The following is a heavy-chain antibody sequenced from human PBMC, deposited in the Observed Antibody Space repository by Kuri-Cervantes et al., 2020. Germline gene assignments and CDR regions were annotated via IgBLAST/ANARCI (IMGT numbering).Heavy chain of an antibody. Sequence: GGSLRLSCEASGFTFSNSAVSWVRLTPWKGLEWVSAISGSGSRTYYGASLQGRFSISRDNSKNTLYLQISSLRVEDTAIYYCAKLSTFGGVLVGSNWFDPWGQGTLVTVSS. CDR2: ISGSGSRT. CDR3: AKLSTFGGVLVGSNWFDP. V-gene: IGHV3-23*01. CDR1: GFTFSNSA. D-gene: IGHD3-16*01. J-gene: IGHJ5*02.